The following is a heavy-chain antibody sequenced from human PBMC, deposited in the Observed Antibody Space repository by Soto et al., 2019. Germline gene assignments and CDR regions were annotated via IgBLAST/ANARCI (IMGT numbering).Heavy chain of an antibody. Sequence: GGSLRLSCAASGFTFSSYGMHWVRQAPGKGLEWVAVISYDGSNKYYADSVKGRFTISRDNSKNTLYLQMNSLRAEDTAVYYCAKSPAQYCSGGSCYLDYWGQGTLVTVSS. J-gene: IGHJ4*02. V-gene: IGHV3-30*18. CDR2: ISYDGSNK. D-gene: IGHD2-15*01. CDR1: GFTFSSYG. CDR3: AKSPAQYCSGGSCYLDY.